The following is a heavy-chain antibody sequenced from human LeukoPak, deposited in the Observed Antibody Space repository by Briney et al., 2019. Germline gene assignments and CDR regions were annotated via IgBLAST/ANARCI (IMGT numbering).Heavy chain of an antibody. J-gene: IGHJ4*02. CDR3: ARGENTYIDY. CDR2: ISSEGSST. CDR1: GFTFSIYW. Sequence: GGSLRLSCAASGFTFSIYWMHWVRQAPGKGLVWVSRISSEGSSTTYADSVKGRFTISRDNAKDTLYLQMNSLSAEDTAVYYCARGENTYIDYWGQGTLVTVSS. V-gene: IGHV3-74*01. D-gene: IGHD3-16*01.